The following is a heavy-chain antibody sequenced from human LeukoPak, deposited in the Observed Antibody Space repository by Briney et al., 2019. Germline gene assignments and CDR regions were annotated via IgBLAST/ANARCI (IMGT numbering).Heavy chain of an antibody. D-gene: IGHD3-10*01. Sequence: GGSLRLSCAASGFTFSSYSMNWVRQAPGKGLEWVSSISSSSSYIYYADSVKGRFTISRDNAKNSLYLQMNSLRAEDTAVYYCARDLPYGSGSYSVNFDYWGQGTLVTVSS. J-gene: IGHJ4*02. CDR2: ISSSSSYI. V-gene: IGHV3-21*01. CDR1: GFTFSSYS. CDR3: ARDLPYGSGSYSVNFDY.